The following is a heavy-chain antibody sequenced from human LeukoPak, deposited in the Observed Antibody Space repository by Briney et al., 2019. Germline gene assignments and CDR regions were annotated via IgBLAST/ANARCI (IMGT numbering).Heavy chain of an antibody. CDR3: ARSGSGSYHVDY. J-gene: IGHJ4*02. Sequence: SETLSLTCTVSGGSISSYYWSWIRQPPGKGLEWIGYIYYSGSTNYNPSLKGRVTISVDTSKNQFSLKLSSVTAADTAVYYCARSGSGSYHVDYWGQGTLITVSS. D-gene: IGHD3-10*01. V-gene: IGHV4-59*01. CDR2: IYYSGST. CDR1: GGSISSYY.